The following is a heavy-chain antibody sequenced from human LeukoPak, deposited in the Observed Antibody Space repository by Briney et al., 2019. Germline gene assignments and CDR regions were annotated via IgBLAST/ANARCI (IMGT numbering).Heavy chain of an antibody. V-gene: IGHV4-59*08. D-gene: IGHD6-13*01. CDR1: VGSISNYY. CDR3: ARQGGYIAPLAL. J-gene: IGHJ4*02. Sequence: PSETLSLTSTVSVGSISNYYWSSIRQPPGKGLEWIGYISYTGNTNYNPSLKSRVTISVDTSQNQFSLKLSSVTAADTAVYYCARQGGYIAPLALWGQGTLVTVSS. CDR2: ISYTGNT.